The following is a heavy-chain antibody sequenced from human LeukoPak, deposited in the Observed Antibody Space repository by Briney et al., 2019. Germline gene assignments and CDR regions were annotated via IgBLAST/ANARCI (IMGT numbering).Heavy chain of an antibody. V-gene: IGHV4-61*01. J-gene: IGHJ4*02. Sequence: PSETLSLTCTVSGDSVSNGNYYWSWLRQPPGQPLEWIGYIYYTGNTYYNPSLESRVTLSVDTSKNQFSVKLSSVTAADTAVYYCARSQNYYGSGDYWSQGTLVTVSS. CDR1: GDSVSNGNYY. CDR2: IYYTGNT. CDR3: ARSQNYYGSGDY. D-gene: IGHD3-10*01.